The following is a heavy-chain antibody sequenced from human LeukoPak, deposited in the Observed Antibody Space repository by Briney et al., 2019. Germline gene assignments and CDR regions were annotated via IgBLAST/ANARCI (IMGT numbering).Heavy chain of an antibody. D-gene: IGHD3-16*01. J-gene: IGHJ1*01. CDR2: ISSGGTT. V-gene: IGHV3-66*01. Sequence: GGSLRLSCEASQFSVSINFMSWVRQTPGKGLEWVSVISSGGTTYYADSVKGRFTISRDNSKNTLYLQMNSLRAEDTAVYYCAKDDAWGRYKRWGQGTLVTVSS. CDR1: QFSVSINF. CDR3: AKDDAWGRYKR.